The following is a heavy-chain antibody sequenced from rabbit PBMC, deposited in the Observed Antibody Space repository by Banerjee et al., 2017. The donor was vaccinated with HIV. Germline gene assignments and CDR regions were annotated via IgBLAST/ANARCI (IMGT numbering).Heavy chain of an antibody. CDR3: ARDPAYFGTTGAL. Sequence: QEQLVESGGGLVQPGGSLKLSCKASGFDFSSYGVSWVRQAPGKGLEWIGYIDPVFGSTYYASWAKGRFTISKTSSTTVTLQMTSLTAADTAIYFCARDPAYFGTTGALWGPGHPRHRL. D-gene: IGHD7-1*01. CDR2: IDPVFGST. CDR1: GFDFSSYG. J-gene: IGHJ4*01. V-gene: IGHV1S39*01.